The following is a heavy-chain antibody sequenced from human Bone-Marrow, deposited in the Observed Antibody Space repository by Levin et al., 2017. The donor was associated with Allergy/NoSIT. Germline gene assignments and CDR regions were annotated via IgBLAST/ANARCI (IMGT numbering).Heavy chain of an antibody. D-gene: IGHD1-26*01. CDR1: GGYISSYY. Sequence: PSETLSLTCSVSGGYISSYYWSWIRQPPGKGLEWIAYIYHSGSTNYNPSLKSRVTISVDRSKKQFSLKLNSVTAADTAVYYCAAGVGTTHFQHWGQGTLVTVSS. CDR3: AAGVGTTHFQH. J-gene: IGHJ1*01. CDR2: IYHSGST. V-gene: IGHV4-59*01.